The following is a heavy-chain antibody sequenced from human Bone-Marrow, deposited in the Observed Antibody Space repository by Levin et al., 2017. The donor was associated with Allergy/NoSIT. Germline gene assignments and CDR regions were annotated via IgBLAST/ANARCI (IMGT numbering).Heavy chain of an antibody. V-gene: IGHV3-21*01. CDR2: IDSSSSYI. D-gene: IGHD2-15*01. Sequence: GESLKISCAASGFTFDSYSMNWIRQAPGKGLEWVSSIDSSSSYIYYADSVMGRFTISRDNAKNSLHLQMNSLRADDTAVYYCARDEEGCSGGNCYSGGSFDFWGQGTRVTVSS. CDR1: GFTFDSYS. CDR3: ARDEEGCSGGNCYSGGSFDF. J-gene: IGHJ4*02.